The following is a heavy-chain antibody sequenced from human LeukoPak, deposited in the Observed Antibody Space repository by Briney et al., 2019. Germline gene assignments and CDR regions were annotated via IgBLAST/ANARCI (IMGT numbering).Heavy chain of an antibody. V-gene: IGHV1-2*02. CDR2: INPNSGGT. CDR3: ARVPGRPDIAAAGSFDY. Sequence: ASVKVSCKASGYTFTGYYMHWVRQAPGQGLEWMGWINPNSGGTNYAQKFQGRVTMTRDTSISTAYIELSRLRSDDTAVYYCARVPGRPDIAAAGSFDYWGQGTLVTVSS. CDR1: GYTFTGYY. D-gene: IGHD6-13*01. J-gene: IGHJ4*02.